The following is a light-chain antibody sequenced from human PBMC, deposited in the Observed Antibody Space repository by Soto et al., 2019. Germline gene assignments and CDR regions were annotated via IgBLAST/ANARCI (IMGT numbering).Light chain of an antibody. J-gene: IGKJ1*01. Sequence: DIQMTQSPSTLSGSVGDRFTITCRASQTISSWLAWYQQKPGKAPKLLIYKASTLKSGVPSRFSGSGSGTEFTLTISSLQPDDFATYYCQQDNSYSEAFGQGTKVDI. V-gene: IGKV1-5*03. CDR1: QTISSW. CDR3: QQDNSYSEA. CDR2: KAS.